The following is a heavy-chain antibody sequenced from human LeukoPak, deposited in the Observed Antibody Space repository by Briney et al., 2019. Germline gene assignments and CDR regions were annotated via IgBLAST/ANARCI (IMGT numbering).Heavy chain of an antibody. CDR2: ISGRSYI. CDR3: ARVIISYYHMDV. J-gene: IGHJ6*03. Sequence: SGGSLRLSCAASGFTFSTYSMSWVCQAPGKGLEWVSSISGRSYIDYADSVRGRFTISRDNAKNSLYLQMNSLRAEDTAVYYCARVIISYYHMDVWGKGTTVTVSS. V-gene: IGHV3-21*01. CDR1: GFTFSTYS.